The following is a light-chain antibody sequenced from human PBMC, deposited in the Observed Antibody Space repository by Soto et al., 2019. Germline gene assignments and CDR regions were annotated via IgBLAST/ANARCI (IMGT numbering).Light chain of an antibody. V-gene: IGKV3-11*01. J-gene: IGKJ2*01. CDR2: DAS. CDR3: QQRSNLPQGVYT. CDR1: QSVSSY. Sequence: EIVLTQSPATLSLSPGERATLSCRASQSVSSYLAWYQQKPGQAPRLLIYDASNRATGIPARFSGSGSGTDFTLTISSLEPKDFAVYYCQQRSNLPQGVYTFGQGTKLEIK.